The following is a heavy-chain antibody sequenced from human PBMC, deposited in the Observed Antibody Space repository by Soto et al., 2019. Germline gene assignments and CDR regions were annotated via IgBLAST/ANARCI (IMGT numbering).Heavy chain of an antibody. CDR1: DFTFSTYS. V-gene: IGHV3-21*01. Sequence: WGSLRLSCVASDFTFSTYSMNWVRQAPGKGLAWVAYISATINHIYYADSLKGRFTISRDNAKSSLYLHMNSLRAEDTAVYFCARDSITIFGWGMDGWGKGNTVNVSP. CDR2: ISATINHI. CDR3: ARDSITIFGWGMDG. J-gene: IGHJ6*04. D-gene: IGHD3-3*01.